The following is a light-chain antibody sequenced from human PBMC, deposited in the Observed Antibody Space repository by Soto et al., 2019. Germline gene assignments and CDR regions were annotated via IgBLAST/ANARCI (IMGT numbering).Light chain of an antibody. CDR1: QSVGSF. J-gene: IGKJ3*01. V-gene: IGKV3-11*01. CDR3: QQRANWLGT. Sequence: EIVLTQSPATLSLSPGERASLSCRASQSVGSFLAWYQQKSGQTPRLLIYDASNRVTGIPDRFSGSGSGTDFTLPISRLAPEDFAVYYCQQRANWLGTFGPGTKVDMK. CDR2: DAS.